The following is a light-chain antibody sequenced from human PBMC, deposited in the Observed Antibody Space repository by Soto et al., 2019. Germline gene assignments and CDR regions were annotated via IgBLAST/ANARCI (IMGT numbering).Light chain of an antibody. CDR1: SGYSNYK. Sequence: QSVLTQPPSESASLGAWVTLTCTLSSGYSNYKVDWYQQRPGKGPRFVMRVGTGGIVGSKGDGIPDRFSVLGSGLNRYLTIKNIQEEDESDYHCGADHGSGSNFVHVVFGGGTKLTVL. J-gene: IGLJ2*01. CDR2: VGTGGIVG. CDR3: GADHGSGSNFVHVV. V-gene: IGLV9-49*01.